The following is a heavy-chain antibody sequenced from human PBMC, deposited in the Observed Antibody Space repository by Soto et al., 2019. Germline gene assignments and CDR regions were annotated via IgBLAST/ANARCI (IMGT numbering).Heavy chain of an antibody. D-gene: IGHD3-3*01. V-gene: IGHV4-31*03. Sequence: SETLSLTCTVSGGSIISGGYYWSWIRQHPGKGLEWIGYIYYSGSTYYNPSLKSRVTISVDTSKNQFSLKLSSVTAADTAVYYCARDHFGVKGSYYYYGMDVWGQGTTVTVSS. J-gene: IGHJ6*02. CDR3: ARDHFGVKGSYYYYGMDV. CDR2: IYYSGST. CDR1: GGSIISGGYY.